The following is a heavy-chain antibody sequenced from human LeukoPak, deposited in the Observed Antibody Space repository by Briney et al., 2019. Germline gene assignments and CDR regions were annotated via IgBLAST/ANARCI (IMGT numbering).Heavy chain of an antibody. CDR2: IYYSGST. D-gene: IGHD3-10*01. V-gene: IGHV4-39*07. J-gene: IGHJ6*03. Sequence: SETLSLTCTVSGGSISSSSYYWGWIRQPPGKGLEWIGSIYYSGSTYYNPSLKSRVTISVDTSKNQFSLKLSSVTAADTAVYYCARTMRDRGVRYYYYYYMDVWGKGTTVTISS. CDR3: ARTMRDRGVRYYYYYYMDV. CDR1: GGSISSSSYY.